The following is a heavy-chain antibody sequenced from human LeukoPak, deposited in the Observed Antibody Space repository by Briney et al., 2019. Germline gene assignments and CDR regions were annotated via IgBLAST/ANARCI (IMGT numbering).Heavy chain of an antibody. V-gene: IGHV4-38-2*01. J-gene: IGHJ4*02. CDR1: GYSISSGYY. CDR2: IYYSGST. Sequence: SETLSLTCAVSGYSISSGYYWGWIRQPPGKGLEWIGSIYYSGSTYYNPSLKSRVTISVDTSKNQFSLKLSSVTAADTAVYYCARQWWELLSFDYWGQGTLVTVSS. CDR3: ARQWWELLSFDY. D-gene: IGHD1-26*01.